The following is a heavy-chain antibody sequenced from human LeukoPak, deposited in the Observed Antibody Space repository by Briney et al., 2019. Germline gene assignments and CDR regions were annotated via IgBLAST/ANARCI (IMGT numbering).Heavy chain of an antibody. Sequence: GGFLRLSCVASGFIFSSYNMNWVRQAPGRGLEWVSYITSTGSTMYYADSVKGRFTISRDNSKNTLHLQMSSLRAEDTAVYYCVGVRWFGGSNWFDPWGQGTLVTVSS. CDR1: GFIFSSYN. CDR3: VGVRWFGGSNWFDP. V-gene: IGHV3-48*01. J-gene: IGHJ5*02. D-gene: IGHD3-10*01. CDR2: ITSTGSTM.